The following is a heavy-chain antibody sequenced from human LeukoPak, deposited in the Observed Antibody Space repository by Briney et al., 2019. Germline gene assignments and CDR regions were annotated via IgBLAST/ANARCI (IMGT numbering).Heavy chain of an antibody. V-gene: IGHV4-39*07. J-gene: IGHJ4*02. CDR1: GGSISSSSYY. Sequence: SETLSLTCTVSGGSISSSSYYWGWIRQPPGKGLEWSGSIYYSGSTYYNPSLKSRVTISVDTSKNQFSLKLSSVTAADTAVYYCARGGWLPIDYWGQGTLVTVSS. CDR3: ARGGWLPIDY. CDR2: IYYSGST. D-gene: IGHD5-18*01.